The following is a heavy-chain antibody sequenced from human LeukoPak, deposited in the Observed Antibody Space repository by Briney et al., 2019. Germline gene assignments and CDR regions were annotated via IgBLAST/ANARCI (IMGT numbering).Heavy chain of an antibody. CDR3: ARDGRGYYDSSGYPDY. CDR2: ISSSSYT. D-gene: IGHD3-22*01. Sequence: GGSLRLSCAASGFIFSDYYMTWIRQAPGKGLEWISYISSSSYTDYADSVKGRFAISRDNAKNSLYLQMDSLRAEDTAVYYCARDGRGYYDSSGYPDYWGQGTLVTVSS. V-gene: IGHV3-11*06. CDR1: GFIFSDYY. J-gene: IGHJ4*02.